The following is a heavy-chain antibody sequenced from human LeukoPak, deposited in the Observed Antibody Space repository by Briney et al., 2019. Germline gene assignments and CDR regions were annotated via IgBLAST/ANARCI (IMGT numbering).Heavy chain of an antibody. D-gene: IGHD3-3*01. J-gene: IGHJ4*02. CDR3: ARSARLMKGVVEVTALDD. Sequence: GGSLRLSCAASGFTFSSYPLNWVRQAPGKGLEWVSSISTSNTYIYYADSLQGRFTISRDNAKNSLYLQMNSLRADDTAVYYCARSARLMKGVVEVTALDDWGQGTLVTVSS. CDR1: GFTFSSYP. V-gene: IGHV3-21*01. CDR2: ISTSNTYI.